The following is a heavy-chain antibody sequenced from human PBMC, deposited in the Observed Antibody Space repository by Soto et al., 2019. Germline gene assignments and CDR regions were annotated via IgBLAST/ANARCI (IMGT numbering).Heavy chain of an antibody. J-gene: IGHJ5*02. CDR1: GGSFSVYY. V-gene: IGHV4-34*01. Sequence: KPSETLSLTCAVYGGSFSVYYWSLIRQPPGKGLEWIGEINHSGSTNYNPSLKSRVTISVDTSKNQFYLKLSSVTAADTAVYYCARPLNWFDPWGQGTLVTVSS. CDR3: ARPLNWFDP. CDR2: INHSGST.